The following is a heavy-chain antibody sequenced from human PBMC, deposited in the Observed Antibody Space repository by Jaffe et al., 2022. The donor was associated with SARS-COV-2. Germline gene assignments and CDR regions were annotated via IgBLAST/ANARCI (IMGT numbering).Heavy chain of an antibody. CDR3: AKDQSPYSILDY. Sequence: QVQLVESGGGVVQPGRSLRLSCAASGFTFSSYGMHWVRQAPGKGLEWVAVISYDGSNKYYADSVKGRFTISRDNSKNTLYLQMNSLRAEDTAVYYCAKDQSPYSILDYWGQGTLVTVSS. V-gene: IGHV3-30*18. J-gene: IGHJ4*02. CDR1: GFTFSSYG. CDR2: ISYDGSNK. D-gene: IGHD3-3*02.